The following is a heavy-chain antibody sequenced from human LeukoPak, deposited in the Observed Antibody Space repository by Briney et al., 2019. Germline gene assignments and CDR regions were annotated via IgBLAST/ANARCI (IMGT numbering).Heavy chain of an antibody. J-gene: IGHJ4*02. D-gene: IGHD5-12*01. CDR1: GFTFSSYS. V-gene: IGHV3-21*01. CDR3: ARDWSGYDLGAFDY. Sequence: PGGFLRLSCAASGFTFSSYSMNWVRQAPGKGLEWVSSISSSSSYIYYADSVKGRFTISRDNTKNSLYLQMNSLRAEDTAVYYCARDWSGYDLGAFDYWGQGTLVTVSS. CDR2: ISSSSSYI.